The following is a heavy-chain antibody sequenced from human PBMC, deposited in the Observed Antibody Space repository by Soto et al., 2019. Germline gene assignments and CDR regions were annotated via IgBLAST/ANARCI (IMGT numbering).Heavy chain of an antibody. V-gene: IGHV5-10-1*01. CDR1: GYSFTSSW. D-gene: IGHD1-1*01. Sequence: GESLKISCKGSGYSFTSSWITWVRQMPGKGLEWMGMIDPSDSYTNYSPSSQGHVTISADKSISTAYLQWSSLEASDTAMYYCTRLDPNNCFDPWGQGTLVTVSS. CDR3: TRLDPNNCFDP. J-gene: IGHJ5*02. CDR2: IDPSDSYT.